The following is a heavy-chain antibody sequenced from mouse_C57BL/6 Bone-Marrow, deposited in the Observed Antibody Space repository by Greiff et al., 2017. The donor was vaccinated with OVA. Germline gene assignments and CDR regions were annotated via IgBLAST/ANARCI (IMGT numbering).Heavy chain of an antibody. J-gene: IGHJ1*03. V-gene: IGHV1-63*01. CDR2: IYPGGGYT. CDR1: GYTFTNYG. D-gene: IGHD2-5*01. Sequence: VQLVESGAELVRPGTSVKMSCTASGYTFTNYGMGWAKQRPGHGLEWIGDIYPGGGYTNYNEKFKGKATITADKSSSTAYMQFSSLTSEDSAIYYCARRHYSSPYWYFDVWGTGTTVTVSS. CDR3: ARRHYSSPYWYFDV.